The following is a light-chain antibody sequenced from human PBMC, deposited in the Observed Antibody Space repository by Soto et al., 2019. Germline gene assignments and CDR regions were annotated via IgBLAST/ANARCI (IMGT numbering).Light chain of an antibody. J-gene: IGKJ2*03. CDR2: GTS. CDR3: QQYGNSPPFS. CDR1: QSVRSIY. Sequence: DIVLTQSPATLSLSPGERATLSCRASQSVRSIYLAWYQQKPGQAPRLLIYGTSNRATGTPDRLSGSGSGTDFTLTISRLEPEDVALYYCQQYGNSPPFSFGQGTKLEIK. V-gene: IGKV3-20*01.